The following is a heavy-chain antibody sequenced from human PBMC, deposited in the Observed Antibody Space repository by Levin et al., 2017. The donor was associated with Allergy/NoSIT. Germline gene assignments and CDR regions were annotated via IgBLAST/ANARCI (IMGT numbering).Heavy chain of an antibody. CDR3: ARPPAAISTNVREHYDYYMDV. D-gene: IGHD2-2*02. J-gene: IGHJ6*03. V-gene: IGHV1-2*02. CDR2: INPNSGGT. CDR1: GYTFTGHY. Sequence: ASVKVSCKASGYTFTGHYMHWVRQAPGQGLEWMGWINPNSGGTNYAQKLQGRVTMTRDTSISTAYMELSRLGSDDTAVYYCARPPAAISTNVREHYDYYMDVWGKGTTVTVSS.